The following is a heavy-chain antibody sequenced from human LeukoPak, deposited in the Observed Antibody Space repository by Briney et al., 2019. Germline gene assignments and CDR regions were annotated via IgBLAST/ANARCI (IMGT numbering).Heavy chain of an antibody. CDR2: MSPNSGDT. V-gene: IGHV1-8*01. J-gene: IGHJ4*02. CDR3: ARGPPNWGYDY. D-gene: IGHD7-27*01. Sequence: RASVKVSCKASGYTFTSYDFNWVRQATGQRPEWMGWMSPNSGDTGYARKFQDRVTMTRNTSISTAYMELSSLRSDDTAVYYCARGPPNWGYDYWGPGTLVTVSS. CDR1: GYTFTSYD.